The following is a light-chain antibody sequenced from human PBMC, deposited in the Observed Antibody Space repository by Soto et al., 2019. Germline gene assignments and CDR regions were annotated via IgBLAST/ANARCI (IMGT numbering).Light chain of an antibody. CDR3: QQYNTYPLT. J-gene: IGKJ4*01. CDR2: KAS. V-gene: IGKV1-5*03. CDR1: QTISSW. Sequence: DIQMTQSPSTLSASVGERVTITCRASQTISSWLAWYQQKPGKPPKVLIYKASSLESGVPSRFNGSGSGTEFTLTIRSLQPDDFATYYCQQYNTYPLTFGGGTKVEIK.